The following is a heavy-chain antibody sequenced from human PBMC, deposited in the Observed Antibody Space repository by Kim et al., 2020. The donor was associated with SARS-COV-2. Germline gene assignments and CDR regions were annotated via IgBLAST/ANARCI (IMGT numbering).Heavy chain of an antibody. CDR3: ARDLGVGATDVPFDI. CDR2: ISAYNGNT. J-gene: IGHJ3*02. CDR1: GYTFTSYG. D-gene: IGHD1-26*01. V-gene: IGHV1-18*01. Sequence: ASVKVSCKASGYTFTSYGISWVRQAPGQGLEWMGWISAYNGNTNYAQKLQGRVTMTTDTSTSTAYMELRSLRSDDTAVYYCARDLGVGATDVPFDIWGQGTMVTVSS.